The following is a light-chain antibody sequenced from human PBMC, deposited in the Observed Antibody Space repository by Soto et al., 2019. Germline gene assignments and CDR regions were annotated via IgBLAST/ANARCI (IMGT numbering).Light chain of an antibody. CDR2: EVS. V-gene: IGLV2-14*01. Sequence: QSALTQPASVSGSPGQSITISCTGTSSDVGGYNYVSWYQQHPGKAPKLMIYEVSNRPSGVSNPFSGSKSGNTASLTISGLQAEDEADYYCSSYTSSSTRVFGGGTTLTVL. CDR3: SSYTSSSTRV. CDR1: SSDVGGYNY. J-gene: IGLJ3*02.